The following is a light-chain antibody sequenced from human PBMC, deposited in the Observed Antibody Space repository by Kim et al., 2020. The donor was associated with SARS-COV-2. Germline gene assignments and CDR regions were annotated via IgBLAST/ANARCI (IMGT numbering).Light chain of an antibody. CDR1: QGFSNW. J-gene: IGKJ4*01. Sequence: ASVGKTVPITGLASQGFSNWLALYQQEPGRAPKLLIYAASTLQSGVPSRFSGSGSGTDFTLTISSLQPEDFATYYCQQANSFPLTFGGGSKVDIK. CDR3: QQANSFPLT. CDR2: AAS. V-gene: IGKV1D-12*01.